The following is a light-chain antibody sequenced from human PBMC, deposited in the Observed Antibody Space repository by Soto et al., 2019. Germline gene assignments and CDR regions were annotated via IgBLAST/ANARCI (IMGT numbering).Light chain of an antibody. J-gene: IGKJ1*01. CDR3: QRYNNWPLT. V-gene: IGKV3-15*01. Sequence: EIVMTQSPATLSVSPGERATLSCRASQSVTRNLAWYQQKPGQAPRLLIYSASTRATGVPARVSGSGFGTEFTLTISSLQSEDFSVYYCQRYNNWPLTFGQGTKVDIK. CDR1: QSVTRN. CDR2: SAS.